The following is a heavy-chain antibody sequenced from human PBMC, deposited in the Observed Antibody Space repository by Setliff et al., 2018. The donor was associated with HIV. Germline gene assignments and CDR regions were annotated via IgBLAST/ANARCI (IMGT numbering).Heavy chain of an antibody. CDR3: ARVQMAYAAFDV. CDR2: LYFNGSS. Sequence: LSLTCTVSGGSISTYYWSWIRQPPGKGLDWIGSLYFNGSSDNNPSLKSRVTLSVDTSKHQFSLKLSSVTAADTAVYYCARVQMAYAAFDVWGQGTMVTVSS. J-gene: IGHJ3*01. D-gene: IGHD4-17*01. CDR1: GGSISTYY. V-gene: IGHV4-59*01.